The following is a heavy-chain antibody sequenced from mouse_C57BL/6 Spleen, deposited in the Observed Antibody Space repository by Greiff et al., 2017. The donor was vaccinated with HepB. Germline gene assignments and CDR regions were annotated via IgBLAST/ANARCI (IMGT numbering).Heavy chain of an antibody. V-gene: IGHV14-2*01. CDR1: GFNIKDYY. CDR2: IDPEDGET. Sequence: VQLQQSGAELVKPGASVKLSCTASGFNIKDYYMHWVKRRTEQGLEWIGRIDPEDGETKYAPKFQGKATITADTSSNTAYLQLSSLTSEDTAVYYCARTTYSNYGWYFDVWGTGTTVTVSS. J-gene: IGHJ1*03. CDR3: ARTTYSNYGWYFDV. D-gene: IGHD2-5*01.